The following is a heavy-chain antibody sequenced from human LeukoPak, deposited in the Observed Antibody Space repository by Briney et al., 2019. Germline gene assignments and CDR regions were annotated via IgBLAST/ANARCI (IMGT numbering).Heavy chain of an antibody. CDR2: IRSKANSYAT. D-gene: IGHD2-21*01. J-gene: IGHJ4*02. Sequence: GGSLRLSCAASGFTFSGSAINWVRQASGKGLEWVGRIRSKANSYATTYAASVKGRFTISRDDSKNTAYLQIDSLKTEDTAVYYCTVCGGDCFFYWGLGTQVTVSS. V-gene: IGHV3-73*01. CDR1: GFTFSGSA. CDR3: TVCGGDCFFY.